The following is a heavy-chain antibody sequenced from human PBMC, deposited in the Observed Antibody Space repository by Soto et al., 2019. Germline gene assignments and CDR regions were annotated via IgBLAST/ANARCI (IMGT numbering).Heavy chain of an antibody. CDR3: VRDLRGNNMLRGY. CDR1: GCTFSHDW. Sequence: EVVLVESGGALVEPGGSLRLSCVASGCTFSHDWMHWVRQAPGKGLVWVSRINADGTYATYADSVQGRFTISRDNTKNTLFLEMNSLRVEDTAVYYCVRDLRGNNMLRGYWGQGSLVTVSS. V-gene: IGHV3-74*03. J-gene: IGHJ4*02. CDR2: INADGTYA. D-gene: IGHD3-16*01.